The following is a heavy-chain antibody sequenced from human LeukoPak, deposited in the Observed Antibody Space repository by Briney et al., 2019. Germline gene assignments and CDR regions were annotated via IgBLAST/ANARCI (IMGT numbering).Heavy chain of an antibody. J-gene: IGHJ4*02. Sequence: PSETLSLTCAVYSGSFSGYYWSWIRQPPGKGLEWIGEINHSGSTNYNPSLSSRVTMSIDTSKNQFSLRLSSVTAADTAVFYCARLSNTGSFDFDYWGQGTLVTVSS. CDR1: SGSFSGYY. CDR3: ARLSNTGSFDFDY. D-gene: IGHD1-26*01. V-gene: IGHV4-34*01. CDR2: INHSGST.